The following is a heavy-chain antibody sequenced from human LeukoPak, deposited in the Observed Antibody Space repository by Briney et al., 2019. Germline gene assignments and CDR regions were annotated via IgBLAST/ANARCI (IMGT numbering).Heavy chain of an antibody. CDR1: GYTFTSYG. CDR2: ISAYNGNT. D-gene: IGHD3-10*01. V-gene: IGHV1-18*01. CDR3: ARSYYYGSGDKPNFDY. Sequence: ASVKVSCKASGYTFTSYGISWVRQDPGQGLEWMGWISAYNGNTNYAQMLQGRVTMTTDTSTSTAYMELRSLRSDDTAVYYCARSYYYGSGDKPNFDYWGQGTLVTVSS. J-gene: IGHJ4*02.